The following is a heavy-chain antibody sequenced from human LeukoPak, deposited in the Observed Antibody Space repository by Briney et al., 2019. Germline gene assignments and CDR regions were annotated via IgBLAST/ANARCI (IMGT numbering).Heavy chain of an antibody. CDR2: ISSSSSTI. V-gene: IGHV3-48*01. D-gene: IGHD1-26*01. Sequence: PGGSLRLSCAASGFTFSSYSMNWVRQAPGKGLEWVSYISSSSSTIYYADSVKGRFTISRDNAKNSLYLQMNSLRAEDTAVYYCAGQWELAAFDIWGQGTMVTVSS. CDR1: GFTFSSYS. CDR3: AGQWELAAFDI. J-gene: IGHJ3*02.